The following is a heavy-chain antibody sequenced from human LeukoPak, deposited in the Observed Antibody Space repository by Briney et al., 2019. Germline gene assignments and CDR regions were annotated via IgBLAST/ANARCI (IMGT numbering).Heavy chain of an antibody. CDR1: GDSIRSSSYH. CDR3: ARVEYSSGWVVSAFDI. V-gene: IGHV4-39*07. J-gene: IGHJ3*02. Sequence: PSETLSLTFTVSGDSIRSSSYHWGWIRQPPGKGLEWIGSIYYRGDTEYNPSLKSRVTISVDTSKNQISLKLSSVTAADTAVYYCARVEYSSGWVVSAFDIWGQGTMVTVSS. D-gene: IGHD6-19*01. CDR2: IYYRGDT.